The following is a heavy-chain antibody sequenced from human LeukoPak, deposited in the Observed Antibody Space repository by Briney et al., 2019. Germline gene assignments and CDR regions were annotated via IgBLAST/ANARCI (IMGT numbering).Heavy chain of an antibody. Sequence: PGGSLRLSCAASGFTFSSYYMSWVRQAPGKGLEWVSSISSSSTYMFYADSVRGRFTIFRDNAKNSLYLQMNSLRAEDTAVYYCARDRGSGWHTFDYWGQGTLVTVSS. CDR2: ISSSSTYM. D-gene: IGHD6-19*01. CDR1: GFTFSSYY. J-gene: IGHJ4*02. CDR3: ARDRGSGWHTFDY. V-gene: IGHV3-21*01.